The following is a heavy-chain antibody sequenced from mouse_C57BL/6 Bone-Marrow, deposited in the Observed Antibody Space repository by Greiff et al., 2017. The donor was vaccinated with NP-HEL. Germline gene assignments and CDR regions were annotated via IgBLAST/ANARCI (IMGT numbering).Heavy chain of an antibody. D-gene: IGHD2-4*01. Sequence: QVQLQQSGAELVKPGASVKMSCKASGYTFTTYPIEWMKQNHGKSLEWIGNFHPYIDDTKYNEKFKGKATLTVEKSSSTVYLELSRLTSDDSAVYYCALIYYDYDAPYAMDYWGQGTSVTVSS. CDR1: GYTFTTYP. J-gene: IGHJ4*01. CDR2: FHPYIDDT. CDR3: ALIYYDYDAPYAMDY. V-gene: IGHV1-47*01.